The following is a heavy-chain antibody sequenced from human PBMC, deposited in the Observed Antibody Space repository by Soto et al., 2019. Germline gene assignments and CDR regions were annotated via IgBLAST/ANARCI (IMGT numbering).Heavy chain of an antibody. Sequence: SQTVSRTCAISGDSVSSDSATWNWVRQSPSRGLEWLGRTYYRSKWFHDYAVSVKSRITINPDTSKNQFSLQLNSVTPEDTAVYYCTRATAGSRAFDIWDQGTMVIVSS. CDR3: TRATAGSRAFDI. CDR2: TYYRSKWFH. V-gene: IGHV6-1*01. J-gene: IGHJ3*02. CDR1: GDSVSSDSAT.